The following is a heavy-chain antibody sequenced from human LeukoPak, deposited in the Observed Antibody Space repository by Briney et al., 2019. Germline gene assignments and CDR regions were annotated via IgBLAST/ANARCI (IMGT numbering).Heavy chain of an antibody. CDR1: GGSISSGGYY. D-gene: IGHD7-27*01. Sequence: SETLSLTCTVSGGSISSGGYYWSWIRQPPGKGLEWIGYIYHSGSTYYNPSLKSRVTISVDRSKNQFSLKLSSVTAADTAVYYCARPDLNWGSGPGAFDIWGQGTMVTVSS. V-gene: IGHV4-30-2*01. J-gene: IGHJ3*02. CDR2: IYHSGST. CDR3: ARPDLNWGSGPGAFDI.